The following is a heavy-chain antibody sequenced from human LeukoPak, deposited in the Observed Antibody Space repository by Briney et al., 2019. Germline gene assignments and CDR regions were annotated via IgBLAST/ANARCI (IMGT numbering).Heavy chain of an antibody. CDR3: AKEEGVLRFLEWLEDYYYGMDV. J-gene: IGHJ6*02. Sequence: PGGSLRLSCAASGFTFSSYAMSWVRQAPGKGLEWVSAISGSGGSTYYADSVKGRFTTSRDNSKNTLYLQMNSLRAEDTAVYYCAKEEGVLRFLEWLEDYYYGMDVWGQGTTVTVSS. V-gene: IGHV3-23*01. D-gene: IGHD3-3*01. CDR1: GFTFSSYA. CDR2: ISGSGGST.